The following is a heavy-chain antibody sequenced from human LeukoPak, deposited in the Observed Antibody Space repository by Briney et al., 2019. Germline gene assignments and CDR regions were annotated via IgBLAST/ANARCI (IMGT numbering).Heavy chain of an antibody. V-gene: IGHV1-69*05. CDR2: IIPIFGTA. Sequence: SVKVSCKASGGTFSSYAISWVRQAPGQGLEWMGGIIPIFGTANYAQKFQGRVTITTDESTSTAYMELSSLRSEDTAVYYCAREVYREPYFDYWGQGTLVTVSS. J-gene: IGHJ4*02. CDR1: GGTFSSYA. D-gene: IGHD1-26*01. CDR3: AREVYREPYFDY.